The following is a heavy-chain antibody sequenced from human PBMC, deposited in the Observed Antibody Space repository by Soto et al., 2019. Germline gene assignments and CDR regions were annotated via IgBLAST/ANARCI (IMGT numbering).Heavy chain of an antibody. CDR1: GYSFTSYW. CDR3: ARHNFEYSSSGNYYYYYGMDV. CDR2: IYPGDSDT. J-gene: IGHJ6*02. Sequence: GESLKISCKGSGYSFTSYWIGWVRQMPGKGLEWMGIIYPGDSDTRYSPSFQGQVTISADKSISTAYLQWSSLKASDTATYYCARHNFEYSSSGNYYYYYGMDVWGQGTAVTVSS. V-gene: IGHV5-51*01. D-gene: IGHD6-6*01.